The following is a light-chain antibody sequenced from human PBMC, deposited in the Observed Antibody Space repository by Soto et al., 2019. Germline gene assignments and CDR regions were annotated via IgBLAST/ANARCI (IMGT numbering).Light chain of an antibody. CDR1: SSNIGNNF. J-gene: IGLJ3*02. CDR3: GAWDRSLGVVV. Sequence: QSVLTQPPSVSAAPVQKVTMSCSGSSSNIGNNFVAWYQQLPGTAPKLLIYDDTKRPYGIPGRFSASKSGTSATLGITGLQTGDEADYYCGAWDRSLGVVVFGGGTKVTVL. V-gene: IGLV1-51*01. CDR2: DDT.